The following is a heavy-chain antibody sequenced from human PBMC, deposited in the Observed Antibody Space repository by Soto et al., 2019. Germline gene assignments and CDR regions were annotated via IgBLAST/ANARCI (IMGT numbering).Heavy chain of an antibody. J-gene: IGHJ3*02. CDR3: ARPMMTTVTGDAFDI. V-gene: IGHV4-39*01. Sequence: SETLSLTCTVSGGSISSSSYYWGWIRQPPGKGLEWIGSIYYSGSTYYNPSLKSRVTISVDTSKNQFSLKLSSVTAADTAVYYCARPMMTTVTGDAFDIWGQGTMVTVSS. CDR1: GGSISSSSYY. CDR2: IYYSGST. D-gene: IGHD4-17*01.